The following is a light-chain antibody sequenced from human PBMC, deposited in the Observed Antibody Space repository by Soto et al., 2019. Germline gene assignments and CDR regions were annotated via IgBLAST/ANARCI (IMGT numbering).Light chain of an antibody. Sequence: VVMTQSPLSLVVTLGQPAYISCGSFQGLVQRDVNTYLNWFQQRPGRSPRRLIYKASNRESGVPARFSGSGSGTDFALTVSRVEAEDVGVYDCMKGTHWPITVGKGKQREIK. CDR1: QGLVQRDVNTY. V-gene: IGKV2-30*02. CDR3: MKGTHWPIT. J-gene: IGKJ5*01. CDR2: KAS.